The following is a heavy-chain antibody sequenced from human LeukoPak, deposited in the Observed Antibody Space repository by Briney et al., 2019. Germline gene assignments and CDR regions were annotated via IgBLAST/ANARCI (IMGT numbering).Heavy chain of an antibody. CDR2: IYYSGST. Sequence: SQTLSLTCTVSGGSISSGGSYWSWIRQHPGKGLEWIGYIYYSGSTYYNPSLKSRTTISVDTSKNQFSLNLSSVTAADTAVYYCARDPSLRATLDYWGQGTLVTVSS. V-gene: IGHV4-31*03. CDR1: GGSISSGGSY. J-gene: IGHJ4*02. CDR3: ARDPSLRATLDY. D-gene: IGHD5/OR15-5a*01.